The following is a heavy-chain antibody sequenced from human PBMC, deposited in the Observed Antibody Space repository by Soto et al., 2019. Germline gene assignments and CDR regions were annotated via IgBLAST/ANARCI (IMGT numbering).Heavy chain of an antibody. V-gene: IGHV3-30-3*01. CDR3: ARGGYGGPLFDY. Sequence: GGSLRLSCAASGFTFSSYAMHWVRQAPGKGLEWVAVISYDGSNKYYADSVKGRFTISRDNSKNTLYLQMNSLRAEDTAVYYCARGGYGGPLFDYWGQGTLVTVSS. D-gene: IGHD4-17*01. J-gene: IGHJ4*02. CDR1: GFTFSSYA. CDR2: ISYDGSNK.